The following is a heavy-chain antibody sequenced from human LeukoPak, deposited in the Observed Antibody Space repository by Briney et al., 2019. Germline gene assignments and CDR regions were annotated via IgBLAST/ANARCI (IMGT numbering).Heavy chain of an antibody. Sequence: SQTLSLTCAISGDSVSSNSAAWNWIRQSPSRGLKWLGRTYYRSKWYNDYAVSVKSRITINPDTSKNQFSLQLNSVTPEDTAVYYCARGFRYSSGWLGLLYYYYYMDVWGKGTTVTVSS. CDR1: GDSVSSNSAA. CDR2: TYYRSKWYN. D-gene: IGHD6-19*01. CDR3: ARGFRYSSGWLGLLYYYYYMDV. V-gene: IGHV6-1*01. J-gene: IGHJ6*03.